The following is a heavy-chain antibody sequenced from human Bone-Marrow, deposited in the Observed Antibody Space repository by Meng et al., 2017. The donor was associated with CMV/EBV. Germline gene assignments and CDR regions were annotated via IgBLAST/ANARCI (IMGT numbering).Heavy chain of an antibody. J-gene: IGHJ5*02. Sequence: ASVKVSCKASGYSFIAYYMHWVRQAPGQGPEWMGWINPNSGGTDYAQKFQGRVTMTRDTSISTAYMELSRLRSDDTAVYYCAREYQPPSPPTFDPWGQGTLVTFSS. CDR3: AREYQPPSPPTFDP. CDR2: INPNSGGT. CDR1: GYSFIAYY. D-gene: IGHD2-2*01. V-gene: IGHV1-2*02.